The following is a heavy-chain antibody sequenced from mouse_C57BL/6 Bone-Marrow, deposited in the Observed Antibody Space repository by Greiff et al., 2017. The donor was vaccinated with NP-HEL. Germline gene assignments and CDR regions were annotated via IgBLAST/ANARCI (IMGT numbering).Heavy chain of an antibody. CDR2: ISSGGSYT. CDR1: GFTFSSSG. J-gene: IGHJ3*01. Sequence: EVQRVESGGDLVKPGGSLKLSCAASGFTFSSSGLSWFRPPPAQRLELVATISSGGSYTYYPDSVKGRFTISRDNAKNTLYLQMSSLKSEDTAMYYCASPFTTGAYWGQGTLVTVSA. V-gene: IGHV5-6*01. CDR3: ASPFTTGAY. D-gene: IGHD1-1*01.